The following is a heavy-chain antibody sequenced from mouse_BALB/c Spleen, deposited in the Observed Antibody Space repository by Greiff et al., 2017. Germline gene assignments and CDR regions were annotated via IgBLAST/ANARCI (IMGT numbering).Heavy chain of an antibody. D-gene: IGHD2-2*01. CDR1: GFTFSSYA. V-gene: IGHV5-9-3*01. CDR3: ARQGYDASAMDY. Sequence: EVKLMESGGGLVKPGGSLKLSCAASGFTFSSYAMSWVRQTPEKRLEWVATISSGGSYTYYPDSVKGRFTISRDNAKNTLYLQMSSLRSEDTAMYYCARQGYDASAMDYWGQGTSVTVSS. CDR2: ISSGGSYT. J-gene: IGHJ4*01.